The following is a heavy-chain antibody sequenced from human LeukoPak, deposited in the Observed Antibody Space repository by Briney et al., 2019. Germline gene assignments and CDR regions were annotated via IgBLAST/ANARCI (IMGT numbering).Heavy chain of an antibody. D-gene: IGHD1-26*01. CDR3: ARDLWELRSSAYFDH. V-gene: IGHV3-21*01. Sequence: PGGSLRLSCAASGFTFSSYSMNWVRQAPGKGLEWVSSISSSSSYIYYADSVKGRFTISRDNAKNSLYLQMNSLRDEDTAIYFCARDLWELRSSAYFDHWGQGTLVTVSS. CDR2: ISSSSSYI. J-gene: IGHJ4*02. CDR1: GFTFSSYS.